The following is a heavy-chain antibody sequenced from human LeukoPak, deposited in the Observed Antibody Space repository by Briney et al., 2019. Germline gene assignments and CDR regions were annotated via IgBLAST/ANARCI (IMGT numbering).Heavy chain of an antibody. CDR2: ISSSGSTI. Sequence: GGSLRLSCAASGFTVSSYEMNWVRQAPGKGLEWISYISSSGSTIYYADSVKGRFTISRDNAKNSLYLQMNSLRAEDTAVYYCARGIGSSSWPLALWGQGTLVIVSS. CDR1: GFTVSSYE. J-gene: IGHJ4*02. CDR3: ARGIGSSSWPLAL. D-gene: IGHD6-13*01. V-gene: IGHV3-48*03.